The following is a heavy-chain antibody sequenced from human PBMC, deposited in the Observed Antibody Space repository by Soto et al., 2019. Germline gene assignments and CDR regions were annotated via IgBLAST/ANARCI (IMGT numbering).Heavy chain of an antibody. V-gene: IGHV3-30*19. CDR2: TSYDGSNK. J-gene: IGHJ1*01. CDR1: GFTFRSYD. D-gene: IGHD3-16*01. CDR3: ARWGTTGGLDV. Sequence: QVQLVESGGGVVQPGTSLRLSCVGSGFTFRSYDIHWVRQAPGKGLEWVALTSYDGSNKDYGDSVKGRFTISRGNSRNTVDLQMDSLRREDTALYYCARWGTTGGLDVWGQGTLVSVSS.